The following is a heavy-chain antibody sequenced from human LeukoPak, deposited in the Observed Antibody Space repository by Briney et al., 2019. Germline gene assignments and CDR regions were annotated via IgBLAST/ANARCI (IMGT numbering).Heavy chain of an antibody. Sequence: TGGSLRLSCAASGFTVSSNEMSWVRQAPGKGLEWVSSISGGSTYYADSRKGRFTISRDNSKNTLYLQMNSLRAEDTAVYYCAKGVIAVPSDAFDIWGQGTMVTVSS. J-gene: IGHJ3*02. CDR2: ISGGST. CDR3: AKGVIAVPSDAFDI. V-gene: IGHV3-38-3*01. CDR1: GFTVSSNE. D-gene: IGHD6-19*01.